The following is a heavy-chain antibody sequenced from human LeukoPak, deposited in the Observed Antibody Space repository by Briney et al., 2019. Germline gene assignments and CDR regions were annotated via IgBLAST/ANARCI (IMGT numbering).Heavy chain of an antibody. CDR1: GGSISSYY. CDR3: ASGAAAPGAFDI. V-gene: IGHV4-59*08. D-gene: IGHD2-2*01. Sequence: SETLSLTCTVSGGSISSYYWSWIRQPPGKGLEWIGYIYYSGSTNYNPSLKSRVTISVDTSKNQFSLKLSSVTAADTAVYYCASGAAAPGAFDIWGQGTMVTVSS. CDR2: IYYSGST. J-gene: IGHJ3*02.